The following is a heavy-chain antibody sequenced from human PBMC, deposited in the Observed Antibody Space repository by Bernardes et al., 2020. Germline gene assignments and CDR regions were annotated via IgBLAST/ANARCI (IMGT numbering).Heavy chain of an antibody. Sequence: GGSLRLSCETSGFSFSRYGMHWVRQAPGKGLEWVAVIWYDGSLIYYTESVKGRFTISRDNSKSTVFLEMNNLRAEDTAVYYCATFDSGTHHYLFENWGQGTLVTVSS. CDR3: ATFDSGTHHYLFEN. V-gene: IGHV3-33*01. CDR1: GFSFSRYG. J-gene: IGHJ4*02. D-gene: IGHD3-10*01. CDR2: IWYDGSLI.